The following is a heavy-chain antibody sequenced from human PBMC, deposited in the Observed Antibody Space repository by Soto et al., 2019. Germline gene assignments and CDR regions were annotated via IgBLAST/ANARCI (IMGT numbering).Heavy chain of an antibody. Sequence: QVQLVESGGGVVQPGRSLRLSCTASGFIFSNYGMHWVRQAPGKGLEWVAVIWYDGSKKYYVDSVEGRFTISRDNSKNTLFLQMNNLRVEDTAVYYCARLSGTGHDQKVDYWGQGILFTVSP. D-gene: IGHD2-8*02. V-gene: IGHV3-33*01. CDR1: GFIFSNYG. CDR2: IWYDGSKK. J-gene: IGHJ4*02. CDR3: ARLSGTGHDQKVDY.